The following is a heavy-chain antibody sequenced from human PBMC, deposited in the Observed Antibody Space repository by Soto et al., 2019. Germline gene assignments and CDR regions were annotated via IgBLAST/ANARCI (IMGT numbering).Heavy chain of an antibody. CDR1: GFTFSSYG. J-gene: IGHJ4*02. Sequence: QVQLVESGGGVVQPGRSLRLSCAASGFTFSSYGMHWVRQAPGKGLEWVAVIWYDGSNKYYADSVKGRFTISRDNSKNTLYLQMNSLRAEDTAVYYCARDRGHYDILTGQFDYWGQGTLVTVSS. CDR2: IWYDGSNK. V-gene: IGHV3-33*01. CDR3: ARDRGHYDILTGQFDY. D-gene: IGHD3-9*01.